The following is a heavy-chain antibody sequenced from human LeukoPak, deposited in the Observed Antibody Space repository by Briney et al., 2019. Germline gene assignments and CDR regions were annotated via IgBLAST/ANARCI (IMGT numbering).Heavy chain of an antibody. J-gene: IGHJ4*02. CDR1: GFTFSSYA. CDR2: ISGSGGST. V-gene: IGHV3-23*01. D-gene: IGHD3-22*01. Sequence: PGGSLRLSCAASGFTFSSYAMSWVRQAPGKGLEWVSAISGSGGSTYYADSVKGRFTISRDNSKNTLYLQMNSLRAEDTAVYYCARDTPEASSGYSDYWGQGTLVTVSS. CDR3: ARDTPEASSGYSDY.